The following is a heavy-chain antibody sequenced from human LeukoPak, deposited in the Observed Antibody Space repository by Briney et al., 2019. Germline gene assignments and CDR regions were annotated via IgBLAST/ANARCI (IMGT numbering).Heavy chain of an antibody. J-gene: IGHJ6*02. Sequence: SETLPLTCAVYGGSFSGYYWSWIRQPPGKGLEWIGEINHSGSTNYNPSLKSRDTISVDTSKNQFSLKLSSATAADTAVYYCARAVPGIAAAGTYGMDVWGQGTTVTVSS. D-gene: IGHD6-13*01. CDR1: GGSFSGYY. CDR3: ARAVPGIAAAGTYGMDV. V-gene: IGHV4-34*01. CDR2: INHSGST.